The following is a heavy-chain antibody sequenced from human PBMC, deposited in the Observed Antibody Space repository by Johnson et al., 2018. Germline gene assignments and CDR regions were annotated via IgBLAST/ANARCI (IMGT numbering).Heavy chain of an antibody. CDR1: GFTFSSYG. CDR3: AKDLGRTVPYYYGMDV. J-gene: IGHJ6*02. D-gene: IGHD7-27*01. CDR2: ISYDGSNK. V-gene: IGHV3-30*18. Sequence: VQLVETGGGVVQPGRSLRLSCAASGFTFSSYGMHWVRQAPGKGLEWVAVISYDGSNKYYADSVKGRFTISRDNSKNTLYLQMNSRRAEDTAVYYCAKDLGRTVPYYYGMDVWGQGTTVTVSS.